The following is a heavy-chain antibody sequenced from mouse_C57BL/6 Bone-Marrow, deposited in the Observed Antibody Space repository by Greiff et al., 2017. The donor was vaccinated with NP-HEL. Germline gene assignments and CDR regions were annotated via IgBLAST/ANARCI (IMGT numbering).Heavy chain of an antibody. CDR2: IHPNSGST. V-gene: IGHV1-64*01. Sequence: QVQLKQSGAELVKPGASVKLSCKASGYTFTSYWMHWVKQRPGQGLEWIGMIHPNSGSTNYNEKFKSKATLTVDKSSSTAYMQLSSLTSEDSAVYYCARFDSNYFDYWGQGTTLTVSS. D-gene: IGHD2-5*01. CDR3: ARFDSNYFDY. J-gene: IGHJ2*01. CDR1: GYTFTSYW.